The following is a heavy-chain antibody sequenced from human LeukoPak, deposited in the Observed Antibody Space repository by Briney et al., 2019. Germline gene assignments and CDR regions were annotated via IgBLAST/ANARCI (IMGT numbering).Heavy chain of an antibody. CDR3: AKDRGPRFLYMAV. J-gene: IGHJ6*03. CDR2: ISGSGGST. V-gene: IGHV3-23*01. CDR1: GFTFSSYG. D-gene: IGHD3-10*01. Sequence: GGSLRLSCAASGFTFSSYGMSWVRQAPGKGLEWVSAISGSGGSTYYADSVKGRFTISRDNAKNSLHLQMNSLRAEDTALYYCAKDRGPRFLYMAVWGKGTTVTVSS.